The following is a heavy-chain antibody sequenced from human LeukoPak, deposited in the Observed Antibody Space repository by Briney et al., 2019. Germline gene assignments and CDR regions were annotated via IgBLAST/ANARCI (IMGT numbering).Heavy chain of an antibody. CDR3: AKHTLRSGRNLA. CDR1: GFTFSSYW. CDR2: ISSGGSSI. J-gene: IGHJ5*02. V-gene: IGHV3-48*01. D-gene: IGHD6-19*01. Sequence: GGSLRLSCAASGFTFSSYWMHWVRQAPGKGLEWVSYISSGGSSIYYADSVKGRFTISRDKSKNTLYLQMNSLRAEDTAVYYCAKHTLRSGRNLAWGQGTLVTVSS.